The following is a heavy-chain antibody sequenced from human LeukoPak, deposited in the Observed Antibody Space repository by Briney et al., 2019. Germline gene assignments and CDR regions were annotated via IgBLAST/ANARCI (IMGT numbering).Heavy chain of an antibody. CDR1: GGSFSGYY. J-gene: IGHJ5*02. Sequence: PSETLSLTCAVYGGSFSGYYWSWIRQPPGKGLEWIGEINHSGSTNYNPSLKSRVTISVDTSKNQFSLKLSSVTAADTAVYYCARGGRVLWFGELRSDYNWFDPWGQGTLVTVSS. CDR2: INHSGST. CDR3: ARGGRVLWFGELRSDYNWFDP. D-gene: IGHD3-10*01. V-gene: IGHV4-34*01.